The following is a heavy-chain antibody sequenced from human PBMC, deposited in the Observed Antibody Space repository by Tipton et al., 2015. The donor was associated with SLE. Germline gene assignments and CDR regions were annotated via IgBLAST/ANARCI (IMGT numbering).Heavy chain of an antibody. CDR1: GYTFTSYG. J-gene: IGHJ4*02. V-gene: IGHV1-18*04. CDR2: INAYNGKT. D-gene: IGHD3-3*01. CDR3: AREIPDFWSGETRYYFDY. Sequence: QLVQSGAEVKKSGASVKVSCKASGYTFTSYGISWVRQAPGQGLEWMGWINAYNGKTNYAQKLQGRVTMTTDTSTSTAYMELSSLRSEDTAVYYCAREIPDFWSGETRYYFDYWGQGTLVTVSS.